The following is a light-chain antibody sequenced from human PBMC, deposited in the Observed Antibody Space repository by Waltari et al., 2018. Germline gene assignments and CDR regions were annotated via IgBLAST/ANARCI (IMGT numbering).Light chain of an antibody. V-gene: IGKV3-11*01. CDR2: DAS. CDR1: QNLSSY. Sequence: EIVLTQSPATLSLSPGERATLSCRASQNLSSYFAWYQQKPGQPPRLLIYDASHRAAGIPARFSGTGSGTDFTLTISSLEPEDFVVYYCQQRSNWPLTFGGGTKVEI. J-gene: IGKJ4*01. CDR3: QQRSNWPLT.